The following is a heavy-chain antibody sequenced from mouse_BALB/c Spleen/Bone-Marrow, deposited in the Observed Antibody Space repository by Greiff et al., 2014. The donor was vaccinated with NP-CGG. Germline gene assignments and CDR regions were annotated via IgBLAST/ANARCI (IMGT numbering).Heavy chain of an antibody. CDR1: GFTFSSFG. CDR2: ISSGSSTI. Sequence: DVHLVESGGGLVQPGGSRKLSCAASGFTFSSFGMHWVRKAPEKGLEWVAYISSGSSTIYYADTMKGRFTISRDNPKNTLFLQMTSLRSEDTAMYYCTRSGTLGAMGYWGQGSSVTVSS. D-gene: IGHD3-3*01. V-gene: IGHV5-17*02. J-gene: IGHJ4*01. CDR3: TRSGTLGAMGY.